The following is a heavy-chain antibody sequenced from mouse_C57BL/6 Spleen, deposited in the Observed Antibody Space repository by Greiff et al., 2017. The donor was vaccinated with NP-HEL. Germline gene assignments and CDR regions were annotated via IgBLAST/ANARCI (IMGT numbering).Heavy chain of an antibody. V-gene: IGHV7-3*01. Sequence: EVMLVESGGGLVQPGGSLSLSCAASGFTFTDYYMSWVRQPPGKALEWLGFISNKANGYTTEYSASVKGRFTISRDNSQSILYLQMNALRAEDSATYCGARGRYGNRWFAYWGQGTLVTVSA. CDR1: GFTFTDYY. CDR2: ISNKANGYTT. CDR3: ARGRYGNRWFAY. D-gene: IGHD2-10*02. J-gene: IGHJ3*01.